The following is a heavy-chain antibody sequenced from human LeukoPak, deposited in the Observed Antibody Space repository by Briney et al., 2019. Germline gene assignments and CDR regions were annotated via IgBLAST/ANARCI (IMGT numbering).Heavy chain of an antibody. CDR1: GFTFSSYG. CDR2: IRYDGSNK. CDR3: AKVRIIYGSGSYTFYAY. J-gene: IGHJ4*02. Sequence: GGSLRLSCAASGFTFSSYGMHWVRQAPGKGLEWVAFIRYDGSNKYYADSVKGRFTISRDNSKNTLYLQMNSLRAEDTAVYYCAKVRIIYGSGSYTFYAYWGQGTLVTVSS. D-gene: IGHD3-10*01. V-gene: IGHV3-30*02.